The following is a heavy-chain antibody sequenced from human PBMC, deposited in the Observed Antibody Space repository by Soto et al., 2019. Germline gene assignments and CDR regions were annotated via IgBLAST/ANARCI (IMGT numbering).Heavy chain of an antibody. D-gene: IGHD2-15*01. CDR2: IYWDDDK. J-gene: IGHJ4*02. CDR3: AHSSCYCSGGSCHTFDY. V-gene: IGHV2-5*02. Sequence: QITLKESGPTLVKPTQTLTLTCTFSGFSLSTSGVGVGWIRQPPGKALEWLALIYWDDDKRYSPSLKSRLTITKDTSKNQVVLTMTSMDPVDTATYYCAHSSCYCSGGSCHTFDYWGQGTLVTVSS. CDR1: GFSLSTSGVG.